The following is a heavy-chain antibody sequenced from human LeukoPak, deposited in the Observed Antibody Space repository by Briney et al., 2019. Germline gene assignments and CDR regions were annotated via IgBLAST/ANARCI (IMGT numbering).Heavy chain of an antibody. J-gene: IGHJ3*02. CDR1: GFTFSDYY. Sequence: GGSLRLPCAASGFTFSDYYMSGIRQAPGKGLEWVSYISSSSSYTNYADSVKGRFTISRDNAKNSLYLQMNSLRAEDTAVYYCARANYYGSGSSAPDAFDIWGQGTMVTVSS. D-gene: IGHD3-10*01. V-gene: IGHV3-11*05. CDR2: ISSSSSYT. CDR3: ARANYYGSGSSAPDAFDI.